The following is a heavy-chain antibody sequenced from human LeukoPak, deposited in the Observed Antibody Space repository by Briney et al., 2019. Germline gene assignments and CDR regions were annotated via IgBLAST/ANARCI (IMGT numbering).Heavy chain of an antibody. CDR3: ARDRGTMIVVDAFDI. D-gene: IGHD3-22*01. Sequence: GGSLRLSCAASGFTFSSYAMHWVRQAPGKGLEWVAVISYDGSNKYYADSVKGRFTISRDNSKNTLYLQMNSQRAEDTAVYYCARDRGTMIVVDAFDIWGQGTMVTVSS. V-gene: IGHV3-30*04. J-gene: IGHJ3*02. CDR1: GFTFSSYA. CDR2: ISYDGSNK.